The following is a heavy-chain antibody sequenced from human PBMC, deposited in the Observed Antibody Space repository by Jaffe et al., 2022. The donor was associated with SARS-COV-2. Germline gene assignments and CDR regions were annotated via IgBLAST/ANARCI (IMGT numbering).Heavy chain of an antibody. CDR1: GFTFKAFA. V-gene: IGHV3-64D*09. Sequence: EVQLVESGGGLVQPGGSLRLSCSGSGFTFKAFAMHWVRQPPGKGLEFVSGVSVTGSGTSYADSVTGRFTISRDDSKNTLYLQMSSLRPEDTAVYYCVTDFESTGSYSGLDYWGQGTLVTVSS. CDR3: VTDFESTGSYSGLDY. D-gene: IGHD3-22*01. J-gene: IGHJ4*02. CDR2: VSVTGSGT.